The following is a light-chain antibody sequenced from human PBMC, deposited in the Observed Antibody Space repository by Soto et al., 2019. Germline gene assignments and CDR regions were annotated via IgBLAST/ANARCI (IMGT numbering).Light chain of an antibody. CDR2: GAS. CDR3: QQRSNWPLT. Sequence: EIVLTQSPATLSLSPGERATLSCRASQSVSSHLAWYQQKPGQAPRLLISGASNRATGIPARFSGSGSGTDFTLTISSLEPEDFAVYYCQQRSNWPLTFGGGTKVEIK. J-gene: IGKJ4*01. V-gene: IGKV3-11*01. CDR1: QSVSSH.